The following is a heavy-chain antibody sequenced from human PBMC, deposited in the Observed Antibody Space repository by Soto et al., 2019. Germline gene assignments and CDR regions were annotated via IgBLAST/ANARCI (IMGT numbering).Heavy chain of an antibody. V-gene: IGHV3-53*01. CDR2: IYSGGST. J-gene: IGHJ3*02. Sequence: GGSLRLSCAASGFTVSSNYMSWVRQAPGKGLEWVSVIYSGGSTYYADSVKVRFTISRDNSKNTLYLQMNSLRAEDTAVYYCARDRYCSGGSCYHKFAFDIWGQGTMVTVSS. CDR3: ARDRYCSGGSCYHKFAFDI. CDR1: GFTVSSNY. D-gene: IGHD2-15*01.